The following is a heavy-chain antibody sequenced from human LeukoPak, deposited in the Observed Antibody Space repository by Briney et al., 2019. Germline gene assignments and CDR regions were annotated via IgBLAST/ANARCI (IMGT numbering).Heavy chain of an antibody. Sequence: PSETLSLTCTVSGGSISSYYLSWVRQPPGKGLEWIGYIYYSGSTNYNPSLKSRVTISVDTSKNQFSLKLSSVTAADTAVYYCARHLRYCSSTSCLNWFDPWGQGTLVTVSS. D-gene: IGHD2-2*01. CDR1: GGSISSYY. CDR2: IYYSGST. J-gene: IGHJ5*02. CDR3: ARHLRYCSSTSCLNWFDP. V-gene: IGHV4-59*08.